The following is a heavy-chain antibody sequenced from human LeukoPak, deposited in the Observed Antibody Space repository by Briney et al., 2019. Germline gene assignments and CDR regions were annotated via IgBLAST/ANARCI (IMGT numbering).Heavy chain of an antibody. D-gene: IGHD2-21*02. CDR1: GYTFTDFG. CDR2: INTYKGNT. J-gene: IGHJ5*02. CDR3: ARDQRVGVTAFYRPFDP. V-gene: IGHV1-18*01. Sequence: ASEKVSCKASGYTFTDFGISWVQQAPGQGLEWMGWINTYKGNTNYGQRFQGRFTTTIDTATNTAFMVLRSLRSDDTAVYYCARDQRVGVTAFYRPFDPWGQGTPVTVSS.